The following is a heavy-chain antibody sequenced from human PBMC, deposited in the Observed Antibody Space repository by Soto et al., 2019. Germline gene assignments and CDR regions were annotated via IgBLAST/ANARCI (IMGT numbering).Heavy chain of an antibody. V-gene: IGHV1-69*01. CDR1: GGTFSSYA. Sequence: QVQRVQSGAEVKKPVSSVKVSCKASGGTFSSYAISWVRHAPGQGLEWMGGIIPIFGTANYAQKFQGRVTITADESTSTAYMELSSLRSEDTAVYYCARGGYGVGNSYYYYYGMDVWGQGTTVTVSS. J-gene: IGHJ6*02. CDR3: ARGGYGVGNSYYYYYGMDV. D-gene: IGHD3-16*01. CDR2: IIPIFGTA.